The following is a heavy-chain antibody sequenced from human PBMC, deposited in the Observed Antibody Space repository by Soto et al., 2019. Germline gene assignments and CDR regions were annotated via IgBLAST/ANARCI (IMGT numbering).Heavy chain of an antibody. Sequence: QVQLVQSGAEVKKPGASVKVSCKASGYTFTGYYMHWVRQAPGQGLEWMGWINPNSGGTHYAQKFQRSDTKTRNTSISTAYMELSSLGSADTAVYSCAGFPRIAAAGTPDYYFGMDVWGQGNTVTVAS. CDR3: AGFPRIAAAGTPDYYFGMDV. J-gene: IGHJ6*02. CDR2: INPNSGGT. CDR1: GYTFTGYY. V-gene: IGHV1-2*02. D-gene: IGHD6-13*01.